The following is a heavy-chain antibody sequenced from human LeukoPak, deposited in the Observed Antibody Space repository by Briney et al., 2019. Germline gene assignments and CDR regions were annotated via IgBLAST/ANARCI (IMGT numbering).Heavy chain of an antibody. CDR2: ISGRRART. CDR3: AKVVYSGYGPADY. D-gene: IGHD5-12*01. CDR1: GFTFSSYA. Sequence: PGGSLRLSCAASGFTFSSYAMSWVRQAPGKGLDWVSTISGRRARTSSTDSVKGRFPISRENSKNTLYLQLSRLRAEETAVYYCAKVVYSGYGPADYWGKGTLVTVSS. V-gene: IGHV3-23*01. J-gene: IGHJ4*02.